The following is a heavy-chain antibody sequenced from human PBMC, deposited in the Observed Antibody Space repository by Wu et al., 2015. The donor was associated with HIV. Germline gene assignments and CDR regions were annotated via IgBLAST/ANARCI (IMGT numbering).Heavy chain of an antibody. CDR1: GYTFTDYY. CDR2: INSNRGGT. CDR3: ARLQSLHGHYSNADF. D-gene: IGHD3-10*01. V-gene: IGHV1-2*02. Sequence: QVQLLQSGAEVKKPGASVIISCKASGYTFTDYYIYWVRQAPGQGPEWMGWINSNRGGTKYAQKFQGRVTMSRDTAISTAYMELASLTSDDTAVYYCARLQSLHGHYSNADFWGQGTLVTVSS. J-gene: IGHJ4*02.